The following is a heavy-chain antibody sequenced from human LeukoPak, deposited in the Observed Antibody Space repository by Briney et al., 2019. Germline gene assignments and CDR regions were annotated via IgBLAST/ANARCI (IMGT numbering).Heavy chain of an antibody. Sequence: PSETLSLTCTVSGGSISSYYWSWIRQPPGKGLEWIGYIYYSGSTNYNPSLKSRVTISVDTSKNQFSLKLSSVTAADTAVYYCARLLDCSSTSCYRYYYYYVMDVWGQGTTVTVSS. CDR3: ARLLDCSSTSCYRYYYYYVMDV. D-gene: IGHD2-2*02. V-gene: IGHV4-59*08. CDR2: IYYSGST. J-gene: IGHJ6*02. CDR1: GGSISSYY.